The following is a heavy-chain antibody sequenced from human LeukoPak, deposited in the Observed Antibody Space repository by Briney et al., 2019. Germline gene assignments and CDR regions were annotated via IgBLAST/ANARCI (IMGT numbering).Heavy chain of an antibody. CDR3: ARGRDYGECDY. Sequence: GGSLRLSCAASEFTFSSYAMSWVRQAPGKGLECVSLISGGGYTTYYADSVKGRFTISRDNPKNTLYLQLNSLRAEDTAVYYCARGRDYGECDYWGQGTLVTVSS. J-gene: IGHJ4*02. CDR1: EFTFSSYA. D-gene: IGHD4-17*01. CDR2: ISGGGYTT. V-gene: IGHV3-23*01.